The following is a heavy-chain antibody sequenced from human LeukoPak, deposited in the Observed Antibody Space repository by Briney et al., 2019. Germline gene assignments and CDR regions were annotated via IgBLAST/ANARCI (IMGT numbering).Heavy chain of an antibody. Sequence: GGSLRLSCAASGFTFSAYAMTWVRQAPEKGLEWVSTISGSGGSTYYADSVKGRFTISRDNSKNTLYLQMNSLRAEDTAVYYCAKESSYYDILTGYYSRSFDYWGQGTLVTVSS. CDR1: GFTFSAYA. CDR2: ISGSGGST. CDR3: AKESSYYDILTGYYSRSFDY. D-gene: IGHD3-9*01. J-gene: IGHJ4*02. V-gene: IGHV3-23*01.